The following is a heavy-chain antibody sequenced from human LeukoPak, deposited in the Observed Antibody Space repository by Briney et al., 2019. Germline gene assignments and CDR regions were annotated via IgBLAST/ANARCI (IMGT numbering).Heavy chain of an antibody. Sequence: ASVKVSCKASGYTSTSYYMHWVRQAPGQGLEWMGIINPSGGSTSYAQKFQGRVTMTRDMSTSTVYMELSSLRSEDTAVYYCARERRGYCSGGSCPKGFDIWGQGTMVTVSS. CDR3: ARERRGYCSGGSCPKGFDI. J-gene: IGHJ3*02. CDR1: GYTSTSYY. V-gene: IGHV1-46*01. CDR2: INPSGGST. D-gene: IGHD2-15*01.